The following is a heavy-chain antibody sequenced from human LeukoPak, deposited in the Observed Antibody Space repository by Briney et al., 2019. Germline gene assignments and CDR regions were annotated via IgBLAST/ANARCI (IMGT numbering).Heavy chain of an antibody. D-gene: IGHD3-22*01. V-gene: IGHV5-51*01. CDR1: GYSFTSYW. J-gene: IGHJ4*02. Sequence: GESLKISCKGSGYSFTSYWIGWVRQMPGKGLEWTGIIYPGDSDTRYSPSFQGQVTISADKSISTAYLQWSSLKASDTAMYYCARPIDSSGYYYVSWGQGTLVTVSS. CDR3: ARPIDSSGYYYVS. CDR2: IYPGDSDT.